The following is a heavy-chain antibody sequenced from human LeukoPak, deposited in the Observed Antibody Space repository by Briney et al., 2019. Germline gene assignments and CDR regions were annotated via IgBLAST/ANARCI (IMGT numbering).Heavy chain of an antibody. J-gene: IGHJ6*02. D-gene: IGHD2-2*01. CDR3: ARDDIVVVPAANGMDV. CDR1: GFTFSSYA. CDR2: ISYDGSNK. V-gene: IGHV3-30-3*01. Sequence: GGSLRLSCAASGFTFSSYAMHWVRQAPGKGLEWVAVISYDGSNKYYADSVKGRFTISRDNSKNTLYLQMNSLRAGDTAVYYCARDDIVVVPAANGMDVWGQGTTVTVSS.